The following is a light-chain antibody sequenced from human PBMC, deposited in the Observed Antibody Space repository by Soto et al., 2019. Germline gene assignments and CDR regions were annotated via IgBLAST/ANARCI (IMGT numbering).Light chain of an antibody. Sequence: EIVLTQSPATLSLSPGERATLSCRASQSLSGTLAWFQHKPGQPPRLLIYGASNRATGIPARFSASGSGPDFTLTISSLEPVDFAVYYCQQRTLWPRTFGQGTKVEIK. J-gene: IGKJ1*01. CDR1: QSLSGT. CDR2: GAS. V-gene: IGKV3-11*01. CDR3: QQRTLWPRT.